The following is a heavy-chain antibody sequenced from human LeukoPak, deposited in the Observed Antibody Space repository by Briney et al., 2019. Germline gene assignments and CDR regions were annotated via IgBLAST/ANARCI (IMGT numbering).Heavy chain of an antibody. CDR3: ASSGSGWYDY. V-gene: IGHV5-10-1*01. D-gene: IGHD6-19*01. CDR2: IDPSDSYT. CDR1: GYSFTSYW. Sequence: GGSLQISCKGSGYSFTSYWISWVRQLPGKGLEWMGRIDPSDSYTNYSPSFQGHVTISADKSISTAYLQWSSLKASDTAMYYCASSGSGWYDYWGQGTLVTVSS. J-gene: IGHJ4*02.